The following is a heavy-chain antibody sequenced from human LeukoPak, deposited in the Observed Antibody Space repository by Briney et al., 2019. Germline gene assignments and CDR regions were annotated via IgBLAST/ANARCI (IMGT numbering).Heavy chain of an antibody. V-gene: IGHV3-21*01. CDR1: AFTFSSYS. J-gene: IGHJ4*02. CDR3: ARGAGAYSHPYDY. Sequence: GGSLRLSCAASAFTFSSYSMNWVRQAPGKGLEWVSSISSSSSYIYYADSVKGRFTISRDNAKNSLYLQMNSLRAEDTAVYYCARGAGAYSHPYDYGGRGTMVTVSS. D-gene: IGHD4-23*01. CDR2: ISSSSSYI.